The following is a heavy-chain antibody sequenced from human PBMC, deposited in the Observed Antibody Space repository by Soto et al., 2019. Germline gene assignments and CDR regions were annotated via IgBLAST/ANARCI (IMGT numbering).Heavy chain of an antibody. D-gene: IGHD2-2*01. CDR2: IYWDDDK. CDR1: GFSLTTSGVG. J-gene: IGHJ4*02. Sequence: QITLKESGPTLVKPTQTLTLTCTFSGFSLTTSGVGVGWIRQPPGKALEWLALIYWDDDKRYSPSLKSRLTXTXXTSNNQVVLTMTNMDPVDTATSYCAHTMPPRVADYWGQGTLVTVSS. CDR3: AHTMPPRVADY. V-gene: IGHV2-5*02.